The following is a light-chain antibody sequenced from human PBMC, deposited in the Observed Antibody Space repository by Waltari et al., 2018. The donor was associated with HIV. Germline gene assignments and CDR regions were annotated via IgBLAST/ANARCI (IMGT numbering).Light chain of an antibody. Sequence: QSSPTQPRSVFASPGHSVSISCTGTSSDVGVFDPVSWYQRYPGKDLKLMIHHVNERPSGVPDRFSGSKSGNMASRTITGLQAEDEADYDCCSYTGTHNYVFGTGTTVTVL. CDR2: HVN. J-gene: IGLJ1*01. V-gene: IGLV2-11*01. CDR1: SSDVGVFDP. CDR3: CSYTGTHNYV.